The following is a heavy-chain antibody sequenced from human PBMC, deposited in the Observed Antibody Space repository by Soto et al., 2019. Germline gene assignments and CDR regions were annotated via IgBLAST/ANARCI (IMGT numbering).Heavy chain of an antibody. V-gene: IGHV3-23*01. CDR2: ISGSGGST. Sequence: EVQLLESGGGLVQPGGSLRLSCAASGFTFSSYAMSWVRQAPGKGLEWVSAISGSGGSTYYADSVKGRFTISRDHSKNRLYLQMNSLRAEDTAVYYCASPGTTISWFDPWGQGTLVTVAS. J-gene: IGHJ5*02. CDR3: ASPGTTISWFDP. D-gene: IGHD1-7*01. CDR1: GFTFSSYA.